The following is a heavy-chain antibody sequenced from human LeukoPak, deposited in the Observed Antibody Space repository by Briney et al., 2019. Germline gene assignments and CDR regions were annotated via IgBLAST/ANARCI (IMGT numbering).Heavy chain of an antibody. CDR2: FIPEDGET. D-gene: IGHD3-3*01. Sequence: ASVKVSCKVSGSTLTELSMHWVRQAPGKGLEWMGGFIPEDGETIYAQKFQGRVTMTEDTSTDTAYMGLSSLRSEDTAVYYCATDIDGFTRFWGQGTLVTVSS. CDR1: GSTLTELS. CDR3: ATDIDGFTRF. V-gene: IGHV1-24*01. J-gene: IGHJ4*02.